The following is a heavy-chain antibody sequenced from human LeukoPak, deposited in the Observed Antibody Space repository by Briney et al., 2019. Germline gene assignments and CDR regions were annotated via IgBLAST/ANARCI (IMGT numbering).Heavy chain of an antibody. CDR2: IKTDGSIA. J-gene: IGHJ4*02. CDR3: AKKLLAAAGTGFDY. CDR1: GFTFSSYG. D-gene: IGHD6-13*01. Sequence: GGSLRLSCAASGFTFSSYGMHWVRQAPGKGLVWVSRIKTDGSIATYGDSVKGRFTISRDNSKNTLYLQMNSLRAEDTAVYYCAKKLLAAAGTGFDYWGQGTLVTVSS. V-gene: IGHV3-74*01.